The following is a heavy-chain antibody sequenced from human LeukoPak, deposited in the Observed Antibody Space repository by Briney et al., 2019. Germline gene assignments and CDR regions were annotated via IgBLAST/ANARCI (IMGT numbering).Heavy chain of an antibody. D-gene: IGHD1-26*01. CDR1: GYTFTSYG. CDR2: ISAYNGNT. Sequence: ASVKVSCTASGYTFTSYGISWVRQAPGQGLEWMGWISAYNGNTNYAQKLQGRVTMTTDTSTSTAYMELRSLRSDDTAVYYCAREFRGGVVGALYYFDYWGQGALVTVSP. J-gene: IGHJ4*02. V-gene: IGHV1-18*01. CDR3: AREFRGGVVGALYYFDY.